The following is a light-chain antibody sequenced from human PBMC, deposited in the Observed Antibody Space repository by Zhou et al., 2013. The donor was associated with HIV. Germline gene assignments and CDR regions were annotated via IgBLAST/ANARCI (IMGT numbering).Light chain of an antibody. CDR1: QSVASN. CDR2: GAS. V-gene: IGKV3-15*01. J-gene: IGKJ4*01. CDR3: QQYNDWPPT. Sequence: ENVLTQSPGTLSLSPGERATLSCRASQSVASNYLAWYQQRPGQAPRLLIHGASSRATGFPARFSGSGSGRQFTLTISSLQSEDFAVYYCQQYNDWPPTFGGGTKGGD.